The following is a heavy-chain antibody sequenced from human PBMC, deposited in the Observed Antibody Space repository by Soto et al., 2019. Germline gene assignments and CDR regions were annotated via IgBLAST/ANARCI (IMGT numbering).Heavy chain of an antibody. CDR3: ARLLPWRLLYAFDI. D-gene: IGHD2-21*02. V-gene: IGHV5-10-1*01. CDR1: GYKFTSYW. Sequence: PGESLKISCKSSGYKFTSYWVAWVRQVPGKGLEWMGRVDPSDSYTNYNPSFQGHVTISGDMSISTAYLAWGSLKASDTGMYYCARLLPWRLLYAFDIWGQGTMVTVSS. CDR2: VDPSDSYT. J-gene: IGHJ3*02.